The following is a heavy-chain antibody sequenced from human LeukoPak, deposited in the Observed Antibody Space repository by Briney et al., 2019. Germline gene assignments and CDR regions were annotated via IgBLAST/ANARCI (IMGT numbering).Heavy chain of an antibody. CDR2: IYYTGT. Sequence: SETLSLTCTVSGGSVTDYYWSWIRQSPGKGLEWIGYIYYTGTSYNPSLKSRVTISADTSKNQFSLKLSSVTAADTAVYYCAREVLLWFGELKYYFDYWGQGTLVTVSS. V-gene: IGHV4-59*02. D-gene: IGHD3-10*01. CDR1: GGSVTDYY. J-gene: IGHJ4*02. CDR3: AREVLLWFGELKYYFDY.